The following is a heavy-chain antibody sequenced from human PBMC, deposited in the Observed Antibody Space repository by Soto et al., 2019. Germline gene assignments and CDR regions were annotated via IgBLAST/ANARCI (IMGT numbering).Heavy chain of an antibody. CDR3: TRAPSYGAFDI. J-gene: IGHJ3*02. CDR1: GYTFTSYY. D-gene: IGHD4-17*01. V-gene: IGHV1-46*03. Sequence: VQLVQSGAEAKKPGASVKVSCKASGYTFTSYYIHWVRQAPGQGLEWMGIINPSGGSTTYAQKFQGRVTMTRDTSTSTVDMELSSLRSEDTAVYYCTRAPSYGAFDIWGQGTMVTVSS. CDR2: INPSGGST.